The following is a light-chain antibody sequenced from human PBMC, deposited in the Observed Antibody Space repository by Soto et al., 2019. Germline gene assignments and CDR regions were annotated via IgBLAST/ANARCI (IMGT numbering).Light chain of an antibody. CDR3: SSYTSSGSRV. V-gene: IGLV2-14*03. J-gene: IGLJ3*02. Sequence: QSVLTQPASVSGSPGQSITISCTGTSSDVGSYNYVSWYQQHPGKAPKLIIYDVSNRPSGVSNRFSGSKSGNMASLAISGLQAEDEADYYCSSYTSSGSRVFGGGTQLTVL. CDR1: SSDVGSYNY. CDR2: DVS.